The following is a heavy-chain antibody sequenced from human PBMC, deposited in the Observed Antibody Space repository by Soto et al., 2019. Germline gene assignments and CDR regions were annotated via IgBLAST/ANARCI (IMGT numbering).Heavy chain of an antibody. J-gene: IGHJ4*02. CDR1: GYTFTDYY. V-gene: IGHV1-2*02. CDR2: INPNSGAT. CDR3: AREGGDIVQMVYALPWY. D-gene: IGHD2-8*01. Sequence: QVHLVQSGAEVKKPGASVKVSCKASGYTFTDYYMHWVRQAPGQGLEWMGWINPNSGATSYAQRFQGRVTMTRDTSIRTAYMDLSRLTSDDTAVYYCAREGGDIVQMVYALPWYWGQGTLVTVSS.